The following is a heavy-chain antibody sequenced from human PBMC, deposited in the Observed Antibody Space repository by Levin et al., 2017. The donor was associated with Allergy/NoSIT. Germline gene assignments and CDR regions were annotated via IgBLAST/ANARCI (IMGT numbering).Heavy chain of an antibody. CDR1: GGSFSGYY. J-gene: IGHJ6*02. CDR2: INHSGST. CDR3: ARVRRYYGMDV. Sequence: SETLSLTCAVYGGSFSGYYWSWIRQPPGKGLEWIGEINHSGSTNYNPSLKSRVTISVDTSKNQFSLKLSSVTAADTAVYYCARVRRYYGMDVWGQGTTVTVSS. V-gene: IGHV4-34*01.